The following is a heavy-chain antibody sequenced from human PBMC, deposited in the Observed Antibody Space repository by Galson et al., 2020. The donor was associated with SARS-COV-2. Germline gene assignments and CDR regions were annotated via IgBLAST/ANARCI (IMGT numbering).Heavy chain of an antibody. CDR1: GFTFRNYW. V-gene: IGHV3-74*01. D-gene: IGHD6-6*01. CDR2: ISADGVTT. Sequence: GESLNISCASSGFTFRNYWMHWVRQAPGQGLRWVSRISADGVTTNFADSVLGRVTIPRDNAKNTLYLQMNRLRADDTAVYYCARGYSSSSARAGGWFDPWGQGTLVTVSS. J-gene: IGHJ5*02. CDR3: ARGYSSSSARAGGWFDP.